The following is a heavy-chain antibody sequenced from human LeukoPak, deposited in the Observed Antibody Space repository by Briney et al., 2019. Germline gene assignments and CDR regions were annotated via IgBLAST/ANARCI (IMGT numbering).Heavy chain of an antibody. CDR2: ISYSSAYI. Sequence: GGSLRLSCAASGFTFSSYTMNWVRQAPGKGLEWVSSISYSSAYIYYADSLKGRFTISRDNAKNSLYLQMNSLRAEDTAVYYCTGQQGMDYWGQGTLVTVSS. J-gene: IGHJ4*02. CDR1: GFTFSSYT. CDR3: TGQQGMDY. V-gene: IGHV3-21*01. D-gene: IGHD6-13*01.